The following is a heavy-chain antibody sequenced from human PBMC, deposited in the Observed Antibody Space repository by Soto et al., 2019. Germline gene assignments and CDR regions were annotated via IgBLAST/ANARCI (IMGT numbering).Heavy chain of an antibody. CDR3: ATIKLGSNRLDY. D-gene: IGHD3-10*01. J-gene: IGHJ4*02. Sequence: QVQLQESGPGLVKPSQTLSLTCTVSGGSISSGDYYWSWIRQPPGKGLEWIGYIYYSGSTYYNPSLKTRVTISVDTSKNHFSLKLSSVTAADTAVYYCATIKLGSNRLDYWGQGTLVTVSS. CDR1: GGSISSGDYY. CDR2: IYYSGST. V-gene: IGHV4-30-4*01.